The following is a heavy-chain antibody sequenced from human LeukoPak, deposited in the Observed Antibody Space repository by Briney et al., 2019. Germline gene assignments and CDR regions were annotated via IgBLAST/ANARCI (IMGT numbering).Heavy chain of an antibody. Sequence: PSETLSLTCTVSGGSISSRSYYWGWIRQPPGKGLEWIGTIYHSGSTYYSPSLNSRVTISVDTSKNQFSLKLSSVTAADTAVYYCARLGDYYPYYFEYWGQGTLVTVSS. CDR1: GGSISSRSYY. V-gene: IGHV4-39*07. CDR2: IYHSGST. J-gene: IGHJ4*02. D-gene: IGHD3-22*01. CDR3: ARLGDYYPYYFEY.